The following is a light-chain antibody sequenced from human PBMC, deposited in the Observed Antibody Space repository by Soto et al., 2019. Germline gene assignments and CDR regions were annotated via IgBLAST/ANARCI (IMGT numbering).Light chain of an antibody. CDR3: QQYGGVPYT. Sequence: EIVMTQSPATLSVSPGERVTLSCRASESISRDYLAWYQQRLGQAPRLLIYGASSGATGIPDRFSGSGSGTDFTLTISRLEPEDFAIYYCQQYGGVPYTFGQGTKVDIK. CDR2: GAS. J-gene: IGKJ2*01. CDR1: ESISRDY. V-gene: IGKV3-20*01.